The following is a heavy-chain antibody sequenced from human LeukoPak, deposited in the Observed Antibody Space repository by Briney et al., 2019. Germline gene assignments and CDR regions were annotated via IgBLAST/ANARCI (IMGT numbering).Heavy chain of an antibody. Sequence: SGPTLVNPTQTLTLTCTFSGFSLSTSGVAVGWIHQPPGKALEWLGLIYWDDDKRYSPSLKSALTITKDTSKNQVVLTMTNMDPVDTATYYCAHRRDGYNSLDYWGQGTLVTVSS. CDR3: AHRRDGYNSLDY. J-gene: IGHJ4*02. V-gene: IGHV2-5*02. CDR1: GFSLSTSGVA. CDR2: IYWDDDK. D-gene: IGHD5-24*01.